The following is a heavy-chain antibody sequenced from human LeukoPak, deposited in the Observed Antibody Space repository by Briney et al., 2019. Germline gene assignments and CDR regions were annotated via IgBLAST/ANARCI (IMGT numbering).Heavy chain of an antibody. J-gene: IGHJ4*02. V-gene: IGHV4-39*01. CDR2: IYYSGST. CDR1: GGSISQSYYY. CDR3: ASPMATINY. D-gene: IGHD5-24*01. Sequence: SETLSLTCTFSGGSISQSYYYWGCIRQPPGKGLEWIGSIYYSGSTYYNPSLKSRATISVDTYKNQFSLILNSVTAADTAVYYCASPMATINYWGQGTLVTVSS.